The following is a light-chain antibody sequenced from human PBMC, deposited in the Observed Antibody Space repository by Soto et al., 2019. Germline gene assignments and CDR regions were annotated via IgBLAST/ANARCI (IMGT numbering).Light chain of an antibody. CDR1: QSVSSSY. J-gene: IGKJ1*01. V-gene: IGKV3D-7*01. CDR2: GAS. Sequence: EIVMTQSPATLSLSPGERATLSCRASQSVSSSYLSWYQQKPGQAPRLLIYGASTRATGIPARFSGSGSGTDFTLTISSLQPEDFAVYYCQQYNNWPTFGQGTKV. CDR3: QQYNNWPT.